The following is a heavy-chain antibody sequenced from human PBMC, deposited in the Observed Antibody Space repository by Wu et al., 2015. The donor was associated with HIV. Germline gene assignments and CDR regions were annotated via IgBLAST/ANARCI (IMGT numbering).Heavy chain of an antibody. Sequence: QVQLVQSGAEVKKPGSSVKVSCKASGGTFSSYAISWVRQAPGQGLEWMGRIIPIFGTANYAQKFQGRVTITADESTSTAYMELSSLRSEDTAVYYCARSLGKHPFQPIDAFDIWGQGTSGHRLF. V-gene: IGHV1-69*13. CDR1: GGTFSSYA. J-gene: IGHJ3*02. CDR2: IIPIFGTA. D-gene: IGHD1-14*01. CDR3: ARSLGKHPFQPIDAFDI.